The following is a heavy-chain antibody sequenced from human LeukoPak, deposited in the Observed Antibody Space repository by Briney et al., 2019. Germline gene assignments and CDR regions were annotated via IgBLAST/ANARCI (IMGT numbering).Heavy chain of an antibody. V-gene: IGHV2-5*02. J-gene: IGHJ4*02. D-gene: IGHD3-10*01. CDR3: AHHLPLLWFDY. Sequence: ESGPTLVKPTQTLTLTCTFSGFSLSTSGVGVGWIRQPPGKALEWLALIYWDDDKRYSSSLKNRVTITKDTSKNQVVLTMTSMDPVDTATYYCAHHLPLLWFDYWGQGTLVTVSS. CDR2: IYWDDDK. CDR1: GFSLSTSGVG.